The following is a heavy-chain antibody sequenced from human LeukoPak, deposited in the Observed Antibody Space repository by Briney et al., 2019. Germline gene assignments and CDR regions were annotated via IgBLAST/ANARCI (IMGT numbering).Heavy chain of an antibody. CDR2: ISAYNGNT. Sequence: ASVKVSCKASGYTFTSYGISWVRQPPGQGLEWMGWISAYNGNTNYAQKLQGRVTMTTDTSTSTAYMELRSLRSDDTAVYYCARDHKVYYDYVWGSYRLDYWGQGTLVTVSS. D-gene: IGHD3-16*02. J-gene: IGHJ4*02. CDR3: ARDHKVYYDYVWGSYRLDY. CDR1: GYTFTSYG. V-gene: IGHV1-18*04.